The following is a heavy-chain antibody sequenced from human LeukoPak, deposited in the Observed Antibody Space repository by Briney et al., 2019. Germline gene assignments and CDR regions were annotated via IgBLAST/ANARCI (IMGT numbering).Heavy chain of an antibody. CDR2: ISDSGGNT. V-gene: IGHV3-23*01. CDR3: AKRGLVIRVILVGFHKEAYYFDS. Sequence: GGSLRLSCAVTGFTLSNYGMSWVRQAPGKGLEWVAGISDSGGNTNYADSVKGRFTISRDNPKNTLFLQMNSLRAEDTAVYFCAKRGLVIRVILVGFHKEAYYFDSWGQGALVTVSS. CDR1: GFTLSNYG. J-gene: IGHJ4*02. D-gene: IGHD3-22*01.